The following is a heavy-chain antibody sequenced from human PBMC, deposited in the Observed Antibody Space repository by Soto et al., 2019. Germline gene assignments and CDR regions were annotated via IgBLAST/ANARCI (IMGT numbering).Heavy chain of an antibody. Sequence: PGESLKISCKGSGYSFTSYWIGWVRHMPGKGLEWMGIFYHGDSDTRYSPSFQDQVTIYADKSISTAYLQWSSLKASDNAMYYCARLSPPYYYDSSGPEDWGQGTLVTVSS. J-gene: IGHJ4*02. V-gene: IGHV5-51*01. CDR3: ARLSPPYYYDSSGPED. CDR2: FYHGDSDT. CDR1: GYSFTSYW. D-gene: IGHD3-22*01.